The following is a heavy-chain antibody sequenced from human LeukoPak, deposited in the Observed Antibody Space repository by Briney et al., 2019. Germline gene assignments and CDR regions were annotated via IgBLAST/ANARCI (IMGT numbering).Heavy chain of an antibody. V-gene: IGHV3-7*01. CDR1: GFTFNRDW. D-gene: IGHD6-19*01. Sequence: GGSLRLSCTASGFTFNRDWTAWVRQAPGKGLEWVANTKEDGSEKNYVDSVKGRFTISRDNAENSVYLQMNDLRAEDTGVYYCVTKEPSTSGWSYWGQGTLVTVSS. CDR2: TKEDGSEK. J-gene: IGHJ4*02. CDR3: VTKEPSTSGWSY.